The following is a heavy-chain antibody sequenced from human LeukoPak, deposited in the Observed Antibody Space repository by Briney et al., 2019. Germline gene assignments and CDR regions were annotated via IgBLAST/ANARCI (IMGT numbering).Heavy chain of an antibody. Sequence: PGASLRLSCAASGFTFNNYAMTWVRQAPGKGLEWVSAISGSGGSTYYADSVKGRFTISRDNSKNTLYLQMNSLRVEDTALYYCAKGSIAAAGTVYFDYWGQGALVTVSS. CDR2: ISGSGGST. CDR1: GFTFNNYA. CDR3: AKGSIAAAGTVYFDY. J-gene: IGHJ4*02. D-gene: IGHD6-13*01. V-gene: IGHV3-23*01.